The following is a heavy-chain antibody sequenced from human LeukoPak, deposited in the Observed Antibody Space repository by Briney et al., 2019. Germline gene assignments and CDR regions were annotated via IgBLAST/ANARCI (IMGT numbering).Heavy chain of an antibody. J-gene: IGHJ5*02. V-gene: IGHV4-31*02. D-gene: IGHD2-15*01. CDR3: ARYCSGGSCYSVPYSRNWFDP. Sequence: YXXYXGSTYYNPSLKSRVTISVDTSKNQFSLKLSSVTAADTAVYYCARYCSGGSCYSVPYSRNWFDPWGQGTLVTVSS. CDR2: XXYXGST.